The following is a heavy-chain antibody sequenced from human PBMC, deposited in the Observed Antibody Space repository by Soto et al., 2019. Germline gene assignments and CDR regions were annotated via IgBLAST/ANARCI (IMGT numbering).Heavy chain of an antibody. CDR3: AKDPVYDFWSGYYIAGYFDF. V-gene: IGHV3-23*01. CDR1: GFTFSSYA. J-gene: IGHJ4*02. D-gene: IGHD3-3*01. Sequence: GGSLRLPCAASGFTFSSYAMRWVRQTPGKGLEWVSAISGSGGSTYYADSVKGRFTISRDNSKNTLYLQMNSLRAEDTAVYYCAKDPVYDFWSGYYIAGYFDFWGQGTLVTVSS. CDR2: ISGSGGST.